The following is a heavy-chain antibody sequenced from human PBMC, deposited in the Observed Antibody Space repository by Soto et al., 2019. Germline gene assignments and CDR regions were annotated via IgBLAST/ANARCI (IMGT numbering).Heavy chain of an antibody. V-gene: IGHV1-2*02. Sequence: QVQLVQSGAEVKTPGASVRVSCKASGYTFTGYYIHWVREAPGQGLEWMGWINPQTGGTSYAQKFQGRVTLSRDTSINTAYLELTRVRFDDAAVYCCARERYQVISDGMDVWGQGTTVTVSS. CDR1: GYTFTGYY. CDR2: INPQTGGT. J-gene: IGHJ6*02. D-gene: IGHD2-2*01. CDR3: ARERYQVISDGMDV.